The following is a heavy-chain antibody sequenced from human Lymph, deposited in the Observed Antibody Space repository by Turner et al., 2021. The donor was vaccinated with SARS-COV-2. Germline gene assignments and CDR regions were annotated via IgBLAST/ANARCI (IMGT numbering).Heavy chain of an antibody. D-gene: IGHD1-26*01. CDR1: GFTFSTYW. V-gene: IGHV3-7*01. CDR2: IKQDGSEK. Sequence: EVQLVESGGGLVQPGGSLRLSCAASGFTFSTYWMSWVRQAPGKGLEWVANIKQDGSEKYYVDSVKGRFTISRDNAKNSLYLQMNSLRAEDTAEYYCARLSMGDWHFDLWGRGTLVTVSS. CDR3: ARLSMGDWHFDL. J-gene: IGHJ2*01.